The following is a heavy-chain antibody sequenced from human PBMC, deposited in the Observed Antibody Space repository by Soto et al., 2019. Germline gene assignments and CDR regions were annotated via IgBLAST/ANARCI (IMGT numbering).Heavy chain of an antibody. CDR1: VVSISSGDYY. V-gene: IGHV4-30-4*01. J-gene: IGHJ6*01. CDR3: ARVRVYYDSSGSCCYYGMEV. Sequence: KTSETLSLTCTFSVVSISSGDYYCSWIRQPPWKGLEWIGYIYYSGSTYYNPSLKSRVTISVDTSKNQFSLKLSSVTAADTAVYYCARVRVYYDSSGSCCYYGMEVWGQGTTVNVSS. D-gene: IGHD3-22*01. CDR2: IYYSGST.